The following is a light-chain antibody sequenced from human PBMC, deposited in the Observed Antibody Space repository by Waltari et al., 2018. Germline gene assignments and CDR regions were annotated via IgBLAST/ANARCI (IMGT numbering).Light chain of an antibody. CDR2: ASS. CDR1: QSISTY. V-gene: IGKV1-39*01. Sequence: DIQMTQSPSSLSASVGDGVTITCRASQSISTYLHWYQQKPGKAPKLLVYASSNFQTGVSSRFSGSGSGTDFTLTISSLEPEDFATYYCQQTYGSPPTFGPGTKVDI. CDR3: QQTYGSPPT. J-gene: IGKJ3*01.